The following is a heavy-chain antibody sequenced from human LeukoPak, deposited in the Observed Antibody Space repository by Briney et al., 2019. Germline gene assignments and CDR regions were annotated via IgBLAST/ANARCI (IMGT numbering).Heavy chain of an antibody. CDR3: ARGRGSGWLNDY. D-gene: IGHD6-19*01. CDR2: MNPNSGNT. V-gene: IGHV1-8*01. J-gene: IGHJ4*02. Sequence: ASVKVSCKASGYTFTSYDINWVRQATGQGLEWMGWMNPNSGNTGYAQKFQGRVTMTRNTSISTAYMELGSLRSEDTAVYYCARGRGSGWLNDYWGQGTLVTVSS. CDR1: GYTFTSYD.